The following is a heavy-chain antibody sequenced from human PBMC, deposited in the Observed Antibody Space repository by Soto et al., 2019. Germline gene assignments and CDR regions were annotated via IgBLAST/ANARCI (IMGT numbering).Heavy chain of an antibody. CDR3: ARPEYSSGWYSGNYFDY. CDR2: ISSSGSTI. D-gene: IGHD6-19*01. J-gene: IGHJ4*02. CDR1: GFTFSDYY. Sequence: PGGSLRLSCAASGFTFSDYYMSWIRQAPGKGLEWASYISSSGSTIYYADSVKGRFTISRDNAKNLLYLQMNSLRAEDTAVYYYARPEYSSGWYSGNYFDYWGQGTLVTVSS. V-gene: IGHV3-11*01.